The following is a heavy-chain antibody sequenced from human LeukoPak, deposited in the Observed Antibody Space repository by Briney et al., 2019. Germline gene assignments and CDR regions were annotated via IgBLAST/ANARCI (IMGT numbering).Heavy chain of an antibody. Sequence: GGSLRLSCAASGFTFSSYGTHWVRQAPGKGLEWVAVIWFDGSIKYYADSVKGRFTVSRDNSRNTLFLQMSSLRAEDTAVYYCASAAGPFDNWGQGTLVTVSS. V-gene: IGHV3-33*01. CDR1: GFTFSSYG. CDR3: ASAAGPFDN. CDR2: IWFDGSIK. D-gene: IGHD6-19*01. J-gene: IGHJ4*02.